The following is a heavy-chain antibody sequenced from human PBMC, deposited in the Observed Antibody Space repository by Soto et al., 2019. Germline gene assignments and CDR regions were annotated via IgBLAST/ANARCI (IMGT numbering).Heavy chain of an antibody. CDR1: GGSFSGYY. V-gene: IGHV4-34*01. CDR3: AGGVRGVITENWFDP. CDR2: INHSGST. D-gene: IGHD3-10*01. Sequence: KPSETLSLTCAVYGGSFSGYYWSWIRQPPGKGLEWIGEINHSGSTNYNPSLKSRVTISVDTSKNQFSLKLSSVTAADTAVYYCAGGVRGVITENWFDPWGRGTLVTVSS. J-gene: IGHJ5*02.